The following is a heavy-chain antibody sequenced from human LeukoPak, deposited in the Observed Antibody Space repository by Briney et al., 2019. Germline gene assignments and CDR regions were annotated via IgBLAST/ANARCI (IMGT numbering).Heavy chain of an antibody. V-gene: IGHV3-23*01. CDR2: ISGCGGCT. J-gene: IGHJ4*02. CDR1: GFTSSNYA. CDR3: ARVHYYDSSGSDY. Sequence: GGSLRLSCAASGFTSSNYAMSWVRQAPGKGLEWVSAISGCGGCTYYADSVKGRFTISRDNSKNTLYLQMNSLRAEDTAVYYCARVHYYDSSGSDYWGQGTLVTVSS. D-gene: IGHD3-22*01.